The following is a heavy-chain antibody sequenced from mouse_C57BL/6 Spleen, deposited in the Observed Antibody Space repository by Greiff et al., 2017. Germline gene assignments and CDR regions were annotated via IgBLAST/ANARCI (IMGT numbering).Heavy chain of an antibody. V-gene: IGHV6-3*01. J-gene: IGHJ3*01. D-gene: IGHD2-9*01. CDR1: GFTFSNYW. Sequence: EVKVVESGGGLVQPGGSMKLSCVASGFTFSNYWMNWVRQSPEKGLEWVAQIRLKSDNYATHYAESVKGRFTISRDDSKSSVYLQMNNLRAEDTGIYYCSPTMVSWFAYWGQGTLVTVSA. CDR2: IRLKSDNYAT. CDR3: SPTMVSWFAY.